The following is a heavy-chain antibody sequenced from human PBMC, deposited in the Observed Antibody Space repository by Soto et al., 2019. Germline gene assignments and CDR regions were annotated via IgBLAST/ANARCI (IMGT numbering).Heavy chain of an antibody. V-gene: IGHV4-59*01. CDR2: IYYSGST. CDR1: GGSISSYY. Sequence: SETLSLTCTVSGGSISSYYWSWIRQPPGKGLEWIGYIYYSGSTNYNPSLKSRVTISVDTSKNQFSLKLSSVTAADTAVYYCASSRNNSAYCDSFDPWGQGPLVTVSS. D-gene: IGHD2-8*02. CDR3: ASSRNNSAYCDSFDP. J-gene: IGHJ5*02.